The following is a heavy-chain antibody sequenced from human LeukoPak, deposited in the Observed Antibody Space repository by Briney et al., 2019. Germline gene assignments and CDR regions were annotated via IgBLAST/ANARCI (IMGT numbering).Heavy chain of an antibody. CDR3: ARQTAMGRSGDY. D-gene: IGHD5-18*01. CDR1: GYSFTTYW. Sequence: GESLKIPCKASGYSFTTYWIGWVRQMPEKGLEWMGIIDPSDSETRYTPTFQGQVTISADKSLTTAYLQWNSLKASDTAMYYCARQTAMGRSGDYWGQGTLVTVSS. J-gene: IGHJ4*02. CDR2: IDPSDSET. V-gene: IGHV5-51*01.